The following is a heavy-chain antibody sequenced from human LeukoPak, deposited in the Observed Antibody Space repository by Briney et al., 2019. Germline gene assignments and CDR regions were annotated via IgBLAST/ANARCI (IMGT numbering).Heavy chain of an antibody. Sequence: GASVKVSCKVSGYTLDELSMHWVRQAPGTGLEWLGGFDPEKGETIYAQKFQGRVTMTRDMSTSTVYMELSSLRSEDTAVYYCARASAVKPFDYWGQGTLVTVSS. V-gene: IGHV1-24*01. CDR3: ARASAVKPFDY. CDR1: GYTLDELS. CDR2: FDPEKGET. D-gene: IGHD3-16*02. J-gene: IGHJ4*02.